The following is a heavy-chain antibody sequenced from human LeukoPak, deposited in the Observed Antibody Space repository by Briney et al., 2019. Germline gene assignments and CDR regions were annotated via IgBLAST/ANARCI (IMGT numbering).Heavy chain of an antibody. V-gene: IGHV4-59*08. CDR1: GGSISSYY. D-gene: IGHD7-27*01. Sequence: SETLSLTCTVSGGSISSYYWSWIRQPPGKGLEWIGYIFYSGNTNYNPSLKSRVTISVDTSKNQFSLKLSSVTAADTAVYYCARHRADWGWAAFDIWGQGTMVIVP. CDR3: ARHRADWGWAAFDI. CDR2: IFYSGNT. J-gene: IGHJ3*02.